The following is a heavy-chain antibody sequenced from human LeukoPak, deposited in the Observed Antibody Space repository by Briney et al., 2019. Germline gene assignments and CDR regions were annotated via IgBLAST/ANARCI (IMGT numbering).Heavy chain of an antibody. D-gene: IGHD3-22*01. J-gene: IGHJ4*02. CDR3: ARPTLYDSSGYYSLFDY. CDR2: IKQDGSEK. Sequence: GGSLRLSCAASGFTFSSYAMSWVRQAPGKGLEWVANIKQDGSEKYYVNSVKGRFTISRDNAKNSLNLQMNSLRAEDTAVYYCARPTLYDSSGYYSLFDYWGQGTLVTVSS. CDR1: GFTFSSYA. V-gene: IGHV3-7*01.